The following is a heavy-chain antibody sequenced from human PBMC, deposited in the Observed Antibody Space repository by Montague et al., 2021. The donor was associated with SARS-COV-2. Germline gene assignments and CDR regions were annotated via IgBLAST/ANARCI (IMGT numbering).Heavy chain of an antibody. CDR2: ISTSSSNI. CDR1: GFTFSSFN. D-gene: IGHD3-10*01. Sequence: LRLSCAASGFTFSSFNMNWVRQAPGKGLEWVSFISTSSSNIYYADSVRGRFTISRDKAKNSLYLQMNSLRDEDTAVYYCARERGDYGADGGFDFWGRGTLVTVSS. V-gene: IGHV3-48*02. CDR3: ARERGDYGADGGFDF. J-gene: IGHJ4*02.